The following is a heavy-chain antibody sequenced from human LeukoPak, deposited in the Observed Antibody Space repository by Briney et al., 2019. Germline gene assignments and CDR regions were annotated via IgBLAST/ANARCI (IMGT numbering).Heavy chain of an antibody. CDR2: IYYSGST. CDR3: ARRGYSSGPAGD. J-gene: IGHJ4*02. Sequence: SETLSLTCTVSGSSISSSSYYWGWIRQPPGKGLEWIGSIYYSGSTYYNPSLKSRVTISVDTSKNQFSLKLSSVTAADTAVYYCARRGYSSGPAGDWGQGTLVTVSS. V-gene: IGHV4-39*01. D-gene: IGHD6-19*01. CDR1: GSSISSSSYY.